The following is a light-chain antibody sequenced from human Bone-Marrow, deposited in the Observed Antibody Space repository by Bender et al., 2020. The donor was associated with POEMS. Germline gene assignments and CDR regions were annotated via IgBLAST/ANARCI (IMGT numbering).Light chain of an antibody. CDR2: EHA. Sequence: SYELTQPPSVSVSPGQTASITCSGDSLGNKYVYWYQQKPGQSPALVIYEHAKRPSGIPERISGSKSGHTATLTISGTQAIDEADYYCQAWDTSKAVFGGGTKLTVL. CDR3: QAWDTSKAV. V-gene: IGLV3-1*01. J-gene: IGLJ2*01. CDR1: SLGNKY.